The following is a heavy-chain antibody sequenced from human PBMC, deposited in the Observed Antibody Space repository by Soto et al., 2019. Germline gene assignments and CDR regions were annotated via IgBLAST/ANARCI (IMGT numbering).Heavy chain of an antibody. CDR3: AITTQGYYDSSGYYSDAFDI. CDR1: GYSFTSYW. D-gene: IGHD3-22*01. Sequence: PGESRKISCKGSGYSFTSYWIGWVRQMPGKGLEWMGIIYPGDSDTRYSPSFQGQVTISADKSISTAYLQWSSLKAWDTAMYYCAITTQGYYDSSGYYSDAFDIWGQGTMVTVSS. CDR2: IYPGDSDT. J-gene: IGHJ3*02. V-gene: IGHV5-51*01.